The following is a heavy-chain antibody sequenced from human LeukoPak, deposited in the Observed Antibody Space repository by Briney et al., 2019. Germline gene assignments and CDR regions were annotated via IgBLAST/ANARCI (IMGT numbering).Heavy chain of an antibody. V-gene: IGHV1-2*02. Sequence: EASVKVSCKASGYTFTGYYMHWVRQAPGQGLEWMGWINPNSGGTNYAQKFQGRVTMTRDTSISTAYMELSRLRSDDTAVYYCARVGAIRITGTSSALGYWGQGTLVTVSS. CDR3: ARVGAIRITGTSSALGY. D-gene: IGHD1-20*01. CDR2: INPNSGGT. J-gene: IGHJ4*02. CDR1: GYTFTGYY.